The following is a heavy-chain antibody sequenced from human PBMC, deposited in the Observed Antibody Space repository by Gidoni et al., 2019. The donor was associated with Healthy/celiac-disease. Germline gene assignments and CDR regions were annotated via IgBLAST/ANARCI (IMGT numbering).Heavy chain of an antibody. V-gene: IGHV4-39*01. CDR3: ARHADYYGSGSYFS. CDR1: GGSISSSSYY. D-gene: IGHD3-10*01. J-gene: IGHJ4*02. CDR2: IYYSGRT. Sequence: QLQLQESGPGLVKPSETLSLTCTVSGGSISSSSYYWGWIRQPPGKGLEWIGSIYYSGRTYYNPSLKSRVTISVDTSKNQFSLKLSSVTAADTAVYYCARHADYYGSGSYFSWGQGTLVTVSS.